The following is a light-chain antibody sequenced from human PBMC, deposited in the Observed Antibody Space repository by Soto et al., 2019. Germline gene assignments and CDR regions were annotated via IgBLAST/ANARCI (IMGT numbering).Light chain of an antibody. CDR2: AAS. J-gene: IGKJ1*01. Sequence: EVVMTQSPATLSVSPGERATLSCRASQGLGTNLAWYQQKPGQGPRLLIYAASTRATGVPARFSGSGSQTEFTLTISSLQSEDFVVYYCQQYNVYSRTFGQGTKVEIK. CDR3: QQYNVYSRT. V-gene: IGKV3-15*01. CDR1: QGLGTN.